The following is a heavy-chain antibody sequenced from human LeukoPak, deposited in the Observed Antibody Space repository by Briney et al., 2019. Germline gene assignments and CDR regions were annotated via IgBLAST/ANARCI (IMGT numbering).Heavy chain of an antibody. Sequence: PSETLSLTCAVYGGSFSGYYWSWIRQPPGKGLEWIGEINHSGSTNYNPSLKSRVTISVDTSKNQFPLKLSSVTAADTAVYYCARGGYNSRRDNWFDPWGEGTLVTVSS. CDR3: ARGGYNSRRDNWFDP. J-gene: IGHJ5*02. V-gene: IGHV4-34*01. CDR2: INHSGST. D-gene: IGHD5-12*01. CDR1: GGSFSGYY.